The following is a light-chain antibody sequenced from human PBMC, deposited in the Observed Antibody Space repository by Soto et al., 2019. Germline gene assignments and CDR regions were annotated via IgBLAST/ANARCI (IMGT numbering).Light chain of an antibody. CDR2: DVN. CDR3: GSYTTSSTVV. CDR1: SSDVGSYPY. J-gene: IGLJ2*01. V-gene: IGLV2-14*03. Sequence: QSALTQPASVSGSPGQSITISCTGTSSDVGSYPYVSWYQQRPGKAPKLMIFDVNSRPSGVSNRFSGSKSGNTASLTISGLQAEDEADYYCGSYTTSSTVVFGGGTKVTVL.